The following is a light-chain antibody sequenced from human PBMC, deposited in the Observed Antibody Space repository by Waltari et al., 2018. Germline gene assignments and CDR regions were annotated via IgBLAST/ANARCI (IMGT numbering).Light chain of an antibody. V-gene: IGKV3-20*01. CDR1: QSVSRA. CDR3: QHYVRLPVT. J-gene: IGKJ1*01. CDR2: GAS. Sequence: EIVLTQSPGTLSLSPGERVIFYCRVSQSVSRALAWYQQKPGQAPRLLIYGASDRATGIPDRFSGSGSGTDFSLTISRLEPEDFAVYYCQHYVRLPVTFGQGTKVEIK.